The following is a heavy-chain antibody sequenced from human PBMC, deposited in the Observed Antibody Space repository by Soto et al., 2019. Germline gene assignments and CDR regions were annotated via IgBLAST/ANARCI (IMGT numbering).Heavy chain of an antibody. CDR1: GFTFSSYG. Sequence: GGSLRLSCAASGFTFSSYGMHWVRQAPGKWLEWLALMSYDGINKYYEDSVKGRCTISRDNSKNALYLQMNSLRPEDTAVYYCAKVRYDFWNGYPDYWGQGXLVTVSS. J-gene: IGHJ4*02. D-gene: IGHD3-3*01. CDR3: AKVRYDFWNGYPDY. CDR2: MSYDGINK. V-gene: IGHV3-30*18.